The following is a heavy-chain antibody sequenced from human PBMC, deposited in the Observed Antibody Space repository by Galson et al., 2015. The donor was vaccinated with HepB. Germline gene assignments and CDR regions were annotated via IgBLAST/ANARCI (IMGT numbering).Heavy chain of an antibody. D-gene: IGHD6-13*01. V-gene: IGHV3-21*01. CDR3: ARFMSGYSSSWLDY. CDR1: GFTFSLYG. Sequence: SLRLSCAASGFTFSLYGMNWVRQAPGKGLEWVSYISTSSGYIYYADAVKGRFTISRDNAKNSLYLQMNSLTAEDTAVYFCARFMSGYSSSWLDYWGQGTLVTVSS. J-gene: IGHJ4*02. CDR2: ISTSSGYI.